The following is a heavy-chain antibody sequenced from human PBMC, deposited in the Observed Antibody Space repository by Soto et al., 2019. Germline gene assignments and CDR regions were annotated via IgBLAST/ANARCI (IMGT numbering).Heavy chain of an antibody. D-gene: IGHD1-1*01. CDR1: GFTFSNYG. V-gene: IGHV3-30*03. CDR3: AGGQDNLAVNFDY. CDR2: ISHDGSNK. Sequence: GGSLRLSCAVSGFTFSNYGMYWVRQAPGKGLEWVAVISHDGSNKNYADSVKGRFTISRDNPKNTLYLQMNSLRAEDTAVYYCAGGQDNLAVNFDYWGQGTLVTVSS. J-gene: IGHJ4*02.